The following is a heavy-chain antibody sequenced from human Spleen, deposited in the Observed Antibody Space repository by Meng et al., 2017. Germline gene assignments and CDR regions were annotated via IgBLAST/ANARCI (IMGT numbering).Heavy chain of an antibody. CDR3: ARGSTGWSTDYDN. Sequence: QPQLQESGPGLVKPSQTLSLTCTVSGDSISSGGYYWSWIRQHPGKGLEWIGFIYYSGTTSYNPSLKSRVSISVDTSKNQFSLKLRSVTAADTAVYYCARGSTGWSTDYDNWGQGTLVTVPS. CDR1: GDSISSGGYY. V-gene: IGHV4-31*03. CDR2: IYYSGTT. D-gene: IGHD6-19*01. J-gene: IGHJ4*02.